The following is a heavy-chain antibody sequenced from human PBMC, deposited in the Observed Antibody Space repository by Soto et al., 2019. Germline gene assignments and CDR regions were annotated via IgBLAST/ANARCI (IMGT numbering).Heavy chain of an antibody. J-gene: IGHJ3*02. CDR2: IGTAGDT. CDR1: GFTFSSYD. V-gene: IGHV3-13*01. D-gene: IGHD1-26*01. Sequence: GGSLRLSCAASGFTFSSYDMHWVRQATGKGLEWVSAIGTAGDTYYPGSVKGRFTISRENAKNSLYLQMNSLRAGDTAVYYCARASLGALNGGAFDIWAQGSMVIVSS. CDR3: ARASLGALNGGAFDI.